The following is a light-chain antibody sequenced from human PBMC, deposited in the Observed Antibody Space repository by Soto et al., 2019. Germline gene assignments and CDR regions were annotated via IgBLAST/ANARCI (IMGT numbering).Light chain of an antibody. J-gene: IGKJ1*01. CDR3: QQYYSTFGRT. CDR2: WAS. Sequence: DIVMTQSPDSLAVSLGERATINCNSSQSVLYSSNNKNYLAWYQQKPGRPPKLLIYWASTRESGVPDRLSGSGSGTDFTLTISSLQAEDVAVYYCQQYYSTFGRTFGQGTKVEIK. CDR1: QSVLYSSNNKNY. V-gene: IGKV4-1*01.